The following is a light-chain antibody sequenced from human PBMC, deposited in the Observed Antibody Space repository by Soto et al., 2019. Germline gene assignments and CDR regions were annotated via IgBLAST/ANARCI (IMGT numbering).Light chain of an antibody. CDR2: AAS. CDR1: QSISKY. J-gene: IGKJ4*01. Sequence: IQMTQSPSSLSGSVGERVTITCRASQSISKYLNWYQQKPGKAPKLLIYAASSLHSGVPSRFSGSGSGTDFTLTISSLQPEDFATYYCPQSYSAPPLTFGGGTNVEFK. CDR3: PQSYSAPPLT. V-gene: IGKV1-39*01.